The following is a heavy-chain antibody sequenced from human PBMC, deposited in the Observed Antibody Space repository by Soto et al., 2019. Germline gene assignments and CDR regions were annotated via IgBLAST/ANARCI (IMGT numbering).Heavy chain of an antibody. D-gene: IGHD7-27*01. CDR2: IYPGDSDT. CDR3: PRHIPNFPYYHYAMDV. V-gene: IGHV5-51*01. CDR1: GYTFTDYW. J-gene: IGHJ6*02. Sequence: AGESLKISCKGSGYTFTDYWIGWVRQLPGKGLEWMGIIYPGDSDTRYSPSFQGHVTITVDKSTSTAYLQWNTLKASDTAMYYCPRHIPNFPYYHYAMDVWSQGTTVTAP.